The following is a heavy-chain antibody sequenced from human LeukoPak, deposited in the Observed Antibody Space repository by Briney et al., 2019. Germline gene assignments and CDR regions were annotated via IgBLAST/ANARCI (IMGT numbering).Heavy chain of an antibody. CDR1: GFTLSSYG. CDR2: IWYDGSNK. V-gene: IGHV3-33*01. D-gene: IGHD4-23*01. CDR3: ARDRGGLDY. Sequence: SGRSLRLSCAASGFTLSSYGMHWVRQAPGKGLEWVAVIWYDGSNKYYADSVKGRFTVSRDNSKNTLYLQMNSLRAEDTAVYYCARDRGGLDYWGQGTLVTVSS. J-gene: IGHJ4*02.